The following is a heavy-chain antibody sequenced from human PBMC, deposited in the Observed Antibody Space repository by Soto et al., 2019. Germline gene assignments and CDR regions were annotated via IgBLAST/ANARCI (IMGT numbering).Heavy chain of an antibody. Sequence: QITLKESGPTLVKPTQTLTLTCTFSGFSLSTSGVGVGWIRQPPGKALEWLALIYWDDDKRYSPSLKSRLTITKDTSKNQVVLTMTNMDPVDTATYYCAHSGITMIVAGVAGFDPWGQGTLVTVSS. CDR2: IYWDDDK. CDR3: AHSGITMIVAGVAGFDP. D-gene: IGHD3-22*01. J-gene: IGHJ5*02. CDR1: GFSLSTSGVG. V-gene: IGHV2-5*02.